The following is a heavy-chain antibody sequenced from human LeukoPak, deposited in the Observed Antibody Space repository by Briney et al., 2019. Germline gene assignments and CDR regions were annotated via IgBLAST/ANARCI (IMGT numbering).Heavy chain of an antibody. CDR2: IHYSGST. D-gene: IGHD6-13*01. CDR1: GPTSTTYY. J-gene: IGHJ4*02. Sequence: KASETLSLTCTVSGPTSTTYYWNWLRQPPGKGLEWIGYIHYSGSTNYNPSLKSRVTISLDTSKNQFSLKLNSVTAADTAVYFCARIEHRVSQSYYFDSWGQGTLVTVSS. CDR3: ARIEHRVSQSYYFDS. V-gene: IGHV4-59*01.